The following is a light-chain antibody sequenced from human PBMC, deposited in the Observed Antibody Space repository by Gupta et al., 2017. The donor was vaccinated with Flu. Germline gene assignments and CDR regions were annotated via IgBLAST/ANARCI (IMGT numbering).Light chain of an antibody. CDR3: PSYDSSLSGSV. J-gene: IGLJ3*02. CDR2: GNS. CDR1: SSNIGAGYD. V-gene: IGLV1-40*01. Sequence: SVLTQPPSVSGALGQRVPITCTGSSSNIGAGYDVHWYQQLPGTAPKLLIYGNSNRPSGVPDRFSGSKSGTSASLAITGLQAEDEADYYCPSYDSSLSGSVFGGGTKLTVL.